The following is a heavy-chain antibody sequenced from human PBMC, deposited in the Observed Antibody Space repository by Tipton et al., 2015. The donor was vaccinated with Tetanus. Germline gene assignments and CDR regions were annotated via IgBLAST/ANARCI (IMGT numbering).Heavy chain of an antibody. J-gene: IGHJ4*02. CDR3: ARVFTRGYTYGTTFDY. Sequence: LRLSCTVSGGSISSGDYYWSWIRQPPGKGLEWIGYIYYSGTTYYNPSLKSRVTISVDTSNNQFSLKVTSVTAADTAVYYCARVFTRGYTYGTTFDYWGQGTLVTVSS. CDR1: GGSISSGDYY. V-gene: IGHV4-30-4*01. CDR2: IYYSGTT. D-gene: IGHD5-18*01.